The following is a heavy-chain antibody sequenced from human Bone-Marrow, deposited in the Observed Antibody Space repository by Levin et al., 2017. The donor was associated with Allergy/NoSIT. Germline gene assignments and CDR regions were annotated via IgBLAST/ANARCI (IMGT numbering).Heavy chain of an antibody. D-gene: IGHD3-3*01. Sequence: GESLKISCKASGYNFTNYWIGWVRQMPGKGLEWMGIIYPGDSDTTYRPSFQGQVTISADKSVSTAYLHWSSLKASDTAMYYCARHARIPYYDFWSRYDAFDIWGQGTMVTVSS. J-gene: IGHJ3*02. CDR3: ARHARIPYYDFWSRYDAFDI. CDR2: IYPGDSDT. CDR1: GYNFTNYW. V-gene: IGHV5-51*01.